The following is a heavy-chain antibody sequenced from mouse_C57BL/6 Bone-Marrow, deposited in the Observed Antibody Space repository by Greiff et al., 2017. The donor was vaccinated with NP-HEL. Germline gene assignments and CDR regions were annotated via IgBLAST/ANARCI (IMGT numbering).Heavy chain of an antibody. CDR1: GYTFTSYG. V-gene: IGHV1-81*01. CDR2: FYPRSGNT. J-gene: IGHJ2*01. Sequence: VQLQQSGAELARPGASVKLSCKASGYTFTSYGISWVKQRTGQGLEWIGEFYPRSGNTYYNEKFKGKATLTADKSSSTAYMELRSLTSEDSAVYFCARLDDYDPYYFDYWGQGTTLTVSS. D-gene: IGHD2-4*01. CDR3: ARLDDYDPYYFDY.